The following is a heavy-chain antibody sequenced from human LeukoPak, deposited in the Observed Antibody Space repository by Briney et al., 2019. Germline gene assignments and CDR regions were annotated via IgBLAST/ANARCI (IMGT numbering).Heavy chain of an antibody. CDR1: GFIFTNYF. Sequence: GGSLRLSCAASGFIFTNYFMSWVRQAPGKGLEWEASIKHDGSEKYYVDSVRGRFTISRDNTKNSLYLQMSSLRAEDTAVYYCATDRGWRTSGYYLYYFEYWGQGTLVTFSS. V-gene: IGHV3-7*01. D-gene: IGHD3-3*01. J-gene: IGHJ4*02. CDR3: ATDRGWRTSGYYLYYFEY. CDR2: IKHDGSEK.